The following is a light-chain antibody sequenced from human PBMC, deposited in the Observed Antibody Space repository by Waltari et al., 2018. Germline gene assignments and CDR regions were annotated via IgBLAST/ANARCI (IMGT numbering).Light chain of an antibody. J-gene: IGKJ1*01. CDR3: QQYNSYPWT. CDR2: DTS. Sequence: DIQMTQSPSTLSASVGDRVTITCRARQGISSWVAWYQQKPGKAPKVLIYDTSNLESGVPSRFSGSGSGTEFTLTISSLQADDFASYYCQQYNSYPWTFGQGTKVEIK. CDR1: QGISSW. V-gene: IGKV1-5*01.